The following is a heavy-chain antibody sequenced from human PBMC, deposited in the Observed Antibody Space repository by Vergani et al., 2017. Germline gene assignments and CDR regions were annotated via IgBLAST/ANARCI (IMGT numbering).Heavy chain of an antibody. CDR2: IYSGGST. Sequence: EVQLVESGGGLVQPGGSLRLSCAASGFTVSSNYMSWVRQAPGKGLEWVSVIYSGGSTYYADSVRGRFTISRHNSKNTLYLQMNSLRAEDTAVYYCAKSAVSNYYGSGSYSPFDYWGQGTLVTVSS. D-gene: IGHD3-10*01. CDR1: GFTVSSNY. V-gene: IGHV3-53*04. CDR3: AKSAVSNYYGSGSYSPFDY. J-gene: IGHJ4*02.